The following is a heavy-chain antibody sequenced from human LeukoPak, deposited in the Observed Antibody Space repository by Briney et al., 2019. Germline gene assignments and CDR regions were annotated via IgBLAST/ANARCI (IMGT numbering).Heavy chain of an antibody. Sequence: PSETLSLTCTVSGGSISSYYWSWIRQPPGKGLEWIGYIYYSGSTNYNPSLKSRVTISVDTSKNQFSLKLSSVTAADTAVYYCAVAVGAPPPYYYYYMDVWGKGTTVTISS. CDR3: AVAVGAPPPYYYYYMDV. CDR2: IYYSGST. V-gene: IGHV4-59*01. D-gene: IGHD1-26*01. CDR1: GGSISSYY. J-gene: IGHJ6*03.